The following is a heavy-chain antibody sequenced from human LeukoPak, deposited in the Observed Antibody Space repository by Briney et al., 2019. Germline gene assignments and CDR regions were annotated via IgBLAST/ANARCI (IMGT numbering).Heavy chain of an antibody. CDR1: GFTFSNAW. CDR3: TTCRDSCYFSD. V-gene: IGHV3-15*01. J-gene: IGHJ4*02. Sequence: NPGGSLRLSCAASGFTFSNAWMNWVRQAPGKGLEWVGRLKSIAVGGTTDYAAPVKGRFTISRDDSKNMLFLQMNSLKTEDTGVYYCTTCRDSCYFSDWGQGALVIVSS. CDR2: LKSIAVGGTT.